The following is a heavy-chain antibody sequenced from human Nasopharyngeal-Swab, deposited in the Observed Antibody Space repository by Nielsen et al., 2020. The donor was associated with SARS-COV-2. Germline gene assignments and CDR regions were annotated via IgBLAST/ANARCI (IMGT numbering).Heavy chain of an antibody. CDR1: GFSFDDYA. Sequence: GGSLRLSCAASGFSFDDYAMHWVRQAPGKGLEWVSSINWNSGNIDYADSVKGRFTISRDDSKNTVYLQMNSLRVEDTAMYYCARTFNLRGIAEAGNVGDLWGQGTMVTVS. D-gene: IGHD6-19*01. CDR2: INWNSGNI. J-gene: IGHJ3*01. CDR3: ARTFNLRGIAEAGNVGDL. V-gene: IGHV3-9*01.